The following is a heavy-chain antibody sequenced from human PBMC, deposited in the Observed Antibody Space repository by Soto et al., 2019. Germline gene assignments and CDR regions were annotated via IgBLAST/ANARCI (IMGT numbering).Heavy chain of an antibody. D-gene: IGHD1-1*01. CDR3: ATVATGSDDWLAP. CDR2: INSDGSRT. Sequence: EVQLVESGGGLGQPGGSLRLSCAASGFTFSTYWMHWVRQAPGKGLVWVSRINSDGSRTNYADSVKGRFTTFRDNAKNTVYLQLNSLTAEDTAVYYCATVATGSDDWLAPWGQGTLVTVS. V-gene: IGHV3-74*01. CDR1: GFTFSTYW. J-gene: IGHJ5*02.